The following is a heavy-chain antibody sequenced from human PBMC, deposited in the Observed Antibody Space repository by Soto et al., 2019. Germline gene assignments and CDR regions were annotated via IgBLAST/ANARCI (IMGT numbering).Heavy chain of an antibody. J-gene: IGHJ4*02. CDR3: ARSRRITMVRGVIIPELYYFDY. CDR2: INAGNGNT. Sequence: GASVKVSCKASGCTFTSYAMHWVRQAPGQRLEWMGWINAGNGNTKYSQKFQGRVTITRDTSASTAYMELSSLRSEDTAVYYCARSRRITMVRGVIIPELYYFDYWGQGTLVTVSS. D-gene: IGHD3-10*01. V-gene: IGHV1-3*01. CDR1: GCTFTSYA.